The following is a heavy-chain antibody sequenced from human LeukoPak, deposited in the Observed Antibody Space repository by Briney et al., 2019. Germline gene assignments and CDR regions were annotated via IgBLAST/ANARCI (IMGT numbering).Heavy chain of an antibody. J-gene: IGHJ4*02. CDR1: GFAFSSNY. V-gene: IGHV3-53*01. CDR3: ARDSGGRWLQFNYFDY. Sequence: PGGPLRLSCAASGFAFSSNYMSWVRQAPGKGLEWVSVIYSGGNTYYADSVKGRFTISRDNSKNTLYLQMNGLRAEDTAVYYCARDSGGRWLQFNYFDYWGQGTLVTVSS. D-gene: IGHD5-24*01. CDR2: IYSGGNT.